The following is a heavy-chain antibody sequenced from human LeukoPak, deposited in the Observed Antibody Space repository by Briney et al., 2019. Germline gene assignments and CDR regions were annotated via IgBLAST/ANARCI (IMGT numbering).Heavy chain of an antibody. CDR3: AADHEPSVEGF. V-gene: IGHV1-24*01. J-gene: IGHJ4*02. CDR2: YDSENGEI. D-gene: IGHD1-14*01. CDR1: GYTLIELS. Sequence: GASVKVSCKVSGYTLIELSMHWVRQAPGKGLEWMGSYDSENGEIRYAQKFQGRVTMTEDRSTDTAYMELSSLRSEDTAMYYCAADHEPSVEGFWGQGTLVTVSS.